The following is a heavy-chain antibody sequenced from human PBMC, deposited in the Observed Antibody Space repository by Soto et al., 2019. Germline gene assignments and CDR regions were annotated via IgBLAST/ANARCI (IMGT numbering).Heavy chain of an antibody. CDR2: IYPGDSDT. CDR3: ARHGDNMWWIRVGDNYGTDV. CDR1: GYSFSSYW. D-gene: IGHD1-26*01. V-gene: IGHV5-51*01. Sequence: GESLKISCKASGYSFSSYWIAWVRQMPGKGLEWMGIIYPGDSDTRYSPSFQGQVTISVDKSISTVYLQWSSLKASDTAMYYCARHGDNMWWIRVGDNYGTDVWGQGTKVTVS. J-gene: IGHJ6*02.